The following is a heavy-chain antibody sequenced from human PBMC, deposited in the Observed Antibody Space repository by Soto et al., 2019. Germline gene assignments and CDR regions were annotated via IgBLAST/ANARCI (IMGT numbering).Heavy chain of an antibody. CDR1: EGTFKNYA. CDR2: IIPIFGTP. Sequence: ASVKVSCKASEGTFKNYAISWTRQAPGHGLEWMGGIIPIFGTPNYAQKFQGRVTISADKTTTTAYMDLTSLISDDTAVYYCARVLEGSSWNAIDFWGPGTLVTVSS. J-gene: IGHJ4*02. D-gene: IGHD6-13*01. CDR3: ARVLEGSSWNAIDF. V-gene: IGHV1-69*06.